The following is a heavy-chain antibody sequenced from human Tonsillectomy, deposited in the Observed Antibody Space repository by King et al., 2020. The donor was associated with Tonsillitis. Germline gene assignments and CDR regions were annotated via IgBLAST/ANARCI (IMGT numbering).Heavy chain of an antibody. J-gene: IGHJ5*02. D-gene: IGHD3-22*01. V-gene: IGHV4-59*01. CDR1: SGSISNYY. CDR2: SHYRGST. Sequence: VQLVESGPGLVKPSETLSLTCNVSSGSISNYYWSWIRQPPGRGLEWIGYSHYRGSTKYNPSLESRVTISVDTSRNQFSLKLSSVTAADTAVYYCARDLTFYYDITAPHSWFDPWGQGILVTVSS. CDR3: ARDLTFYYDITAPHSWFDP.